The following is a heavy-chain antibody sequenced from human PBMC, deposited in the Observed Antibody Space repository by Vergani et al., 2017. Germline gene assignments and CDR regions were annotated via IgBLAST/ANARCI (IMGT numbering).Heavy chain of an antibody. CDR2: ISYDGSNK. J-gene: IGHJ4*02. CDR1: GFTFSSYG. Sequence: QVQLVESGGGVVQPGRSLRLSCTGSGFTFSSYGMHWVRQAPGKGLEWVAVISYDGSNKYYADSVKGRFTISRDNSKNTLYLQMNSLRAEDTAVYYCAKAFLVFRFLEWFDYWGQRTLVTVSS. CDR3: AKAFLVFRFLEWFDY. D-gene: IGHD3-3*01. V-gene: IGHV3-30*18.